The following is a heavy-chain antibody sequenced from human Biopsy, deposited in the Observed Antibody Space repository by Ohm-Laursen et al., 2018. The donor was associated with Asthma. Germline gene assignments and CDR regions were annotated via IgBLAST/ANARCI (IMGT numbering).Heavy chain of an antibody. CDR3: AESDYYGSGYYYGMDV. V-gene: IGHV1-69*13. D-gene: IGHD3-10*01. Sequence: AASVKVSCKASGDSFSNYAISWVRQAPGQGLEWMGGIIPILGTANYAQKFQGRVTITADESTSTAYMELSSLRSEDTAVYYCAESDYYGSGYYYGMDVWGQGTTVTVSS. J-gene: IGHJ6*02. CDR2: IIPILGTA. CDR1: GDSFSNYA.